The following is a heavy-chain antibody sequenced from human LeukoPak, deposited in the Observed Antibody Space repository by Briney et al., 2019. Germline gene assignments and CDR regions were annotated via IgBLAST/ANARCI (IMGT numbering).Heavy chain of an antibody. V-gene: IGHV1-69*01. CDR3: ARDRGWDGYTYGFYY. D-gene: IGHD5-18*01. J-gene: IGHJ4*02. CDR1: GGTFSSYA. Sequence: SVKVSCKASGGTFSSYAISWVRQAPGQGLDWMGGIIPIFGTANYAQTFQGRVTITADESTSPAYMELSGLRSEDTAVYYCARDRGWDGYTYGFYYWGQGTLVTVSS. CDR2: IIPIFGTA.